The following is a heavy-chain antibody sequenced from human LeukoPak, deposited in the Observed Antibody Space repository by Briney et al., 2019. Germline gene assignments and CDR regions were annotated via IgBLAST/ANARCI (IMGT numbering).Heavy chain of an antibody. J-gene: IGHJ6*02. CDR2: FDPEDGET. CDR1: GYTLTELS. Sequence: ASVKVSCKVSGYTLTELSMHWVRQAPGKGLEWMGGFDPEDGETIYAQKFQGRVTMTEDTSTDTAYMELSSLRSEDTAVYYCATDFGYYGSGIGYYYYGMDVWGQGTTVPVSS. V-gene: IGHV1-24*01. CDR3: ATDFGYYGSGIGYYYYGMDV. D-gene: IGHD3-10*01.